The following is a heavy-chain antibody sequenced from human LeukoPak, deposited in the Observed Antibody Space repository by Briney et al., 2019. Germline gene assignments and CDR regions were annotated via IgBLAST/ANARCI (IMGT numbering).Heavy chain of an antibody. Sequence: PGGSLRLSCTASGFTFGDYAMSWVRQAPGKGLEWVGFIRSKAYGGTTEYAASVKGRFTISRDDSKSIAYLQMNSLKTEDTAVYYCTRDEGYYDFWSGPYFDYWGQGTLVTVSS. J-gene: IGHJ4*02. CDR3: TRDEGYYDFWSGPYFDY. CDR1: GFTFGDYA. CDR2: IRSKAYGGTT. V-gene: IGHV3-49*04. D-gene: IGHD3-3*01.